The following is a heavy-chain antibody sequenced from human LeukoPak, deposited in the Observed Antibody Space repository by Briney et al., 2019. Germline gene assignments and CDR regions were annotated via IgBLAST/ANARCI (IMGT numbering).Heavy chain of an antibody. D-gene: IGHD3-16*01. Sequence: SETLSLTCAVYGGSFSGYYWSWIRQPPGKGLEWIGEINHSGSTNYNPSLKSRVTISVDTSKNQFSPKLSSVTAADTAVYYCARFLYDYVDYWGQGSLVTVSS. CDR1: GGSFSGYY. J-gene: IGHJ4*02. CDR3: ARFLYDYVDY. V-gene: IGHV4-34*01. CDR2: INHSGST.